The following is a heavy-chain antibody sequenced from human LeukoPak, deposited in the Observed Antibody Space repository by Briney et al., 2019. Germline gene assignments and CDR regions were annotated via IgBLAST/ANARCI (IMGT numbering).Heavy chain of an antibody. V-gene: IGHV3-21*01. CDR3: ARTARHLDY. CDR2: LSSSSSYI. Sequence: GGSLRLSCAASGFTFSSYNMNWVRQAPGKGLEWVSSLSSSSSYIYYADSVRGRFTISRDNAKNLLYLQMNDLRLEDTAVYYCARTARHLDYWGQGTLVTVSS. J-gene: IGHJ4*02. D-gene: IGHD5-18*01. CDR1: GFTFSSYN.